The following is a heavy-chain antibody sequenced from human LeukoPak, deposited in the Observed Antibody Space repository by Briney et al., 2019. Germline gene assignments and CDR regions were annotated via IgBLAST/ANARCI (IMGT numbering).Heavy chain of an antibody. CDR3: ARDLLPLYYDFWSGAYYGMDV. D-gene: IGHD3-3*01. V-gene: IGHV3-23*01. CDR1: GFTFSSYA. CDR2: ISGSGGST. Sequence: GGSPRLSCAASGFTFSSYAMSWVRQAPGKGLEWVSAISGSGGSTYYADSVKGRFTISRDNSKNTLYLQMNSLRAEDTAVYDCARDLLPLYYDFWSGAYYGMDVWGQGTTVTVSS. J-gene: IGHJ6*02.